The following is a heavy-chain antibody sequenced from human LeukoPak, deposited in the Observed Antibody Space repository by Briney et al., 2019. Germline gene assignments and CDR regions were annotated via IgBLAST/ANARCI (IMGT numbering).Heavy chain of an antibody. CDR3: AELGITMIGGV. V-gene: IGHV4-4*02. J-gene: IGHJ6*04. CDR1: GGSISSSNW. D-gene: IGHD3-10*02. CDR2: IYHSGST. Sequence: PSGTLSLTCAVSGGSISSSNWWSWVRQPPGKGLEWIGEIYHSGSTYYNPSLKSRVTISVDTSKNQFSLKLSSVTAADTAVYYCAELGITMIGGVWGKGTTVTISS.